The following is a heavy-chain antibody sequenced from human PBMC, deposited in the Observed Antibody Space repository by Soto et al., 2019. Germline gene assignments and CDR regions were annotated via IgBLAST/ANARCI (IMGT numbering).Heavy chain of an antibody. V-gene: IGHV1-69*02. D-gene: IGHD3-22*01. J-gene: IGHJ4*02. CDR3: ARGVGYYDSSDEQGG. CDR2: IIPILGIA. CDR1: GGTFSSYT. Sequence: QVQLVQSGAEVKKPGSSVKVSCKASGGTFSSYTISWVRQAPGQGLEWMGRIIPILGIANYAQKFQGRVTITADKSTSTAYMELSSLRSEDTAVYYCARGVGYYDSSDEQGGRGQGTLVTVSS.